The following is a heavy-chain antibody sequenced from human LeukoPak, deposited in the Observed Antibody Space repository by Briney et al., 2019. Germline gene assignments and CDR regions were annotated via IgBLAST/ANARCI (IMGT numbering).Heavy chain of an antibody. Sequence: SETLSLTCTVSGVSISSSNSYWGWIRQPPGKGLEWIGSVYYSGNTYYNASLKSQVSISIDTSKNQFSLRLTSVTAADTAVYYCARQTGSGLFILPGGQGTLVTVSS. CDR2: VYYSGNT. V-gene: IGHV4-39*01. CDR3: ARQTGSGLFILP. D-gene: IGHD3/OR15-3a*01. CDR1: GVSISSSNSY. J-gene: IGHJ4*02.